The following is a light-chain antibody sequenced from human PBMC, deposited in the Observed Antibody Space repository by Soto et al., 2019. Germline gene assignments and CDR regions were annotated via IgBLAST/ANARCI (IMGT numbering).Light chain of an antibody. CDR3: SSYTSSSTVV. V-gene: IGLV2-14*01. J-gene: IGLJ2*01. Sequence: QTVVTQPASVSGSPGQSITISCTGTSSDVGGYNYVSWYQQHPGKAPKLMIYEVSNRPSGVSNRFSGSKSVNTASLTISGLQAEDEADYYCSSYTSSSTVVFGGGTKLTVL. CDR1: SSDVGGYNY. CDR2: EVS.